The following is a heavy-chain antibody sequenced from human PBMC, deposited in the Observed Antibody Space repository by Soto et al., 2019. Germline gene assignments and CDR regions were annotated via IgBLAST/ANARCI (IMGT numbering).Heavy chain of an antibody. CDR1: GYTFINYY. V-gene: IGHV1-46*01. J-gene: IGHJ3*02. CDR3: ARKKWVVPRNDPFDI. D-gene: IGHD6-19*01. Sequence: QVQLVQSGAEVKKPGASVKVSCQASGYTFINYYMHWVRQAPGQGLEWMGIINPNGGSTTYAQKFQGRVTLTRDTSTNTVNMERSSLRSEDTAVYYCARKKWVVPRNDPFDIWGQGTMVTVSS. CDR2: INPNGGST.